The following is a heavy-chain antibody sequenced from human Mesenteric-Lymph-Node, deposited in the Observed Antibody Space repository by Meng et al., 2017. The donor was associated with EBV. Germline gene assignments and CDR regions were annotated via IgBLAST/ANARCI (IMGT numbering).Heavy chain of an antibody. D-gene: IGHD6-13*01. Sequence: AQPVGPGVDFVAAGGSLILPWGASGFTFSSLWMHWVRQTPGKGLVWVSRINDDGTITTYADSVKGLLTISRDNTKNTLYLQMNSLKVEDTAVYYCARVAAAGANFDYWGRGTLVTVSS. CDR2: INDDGTIT. J-gene: IGHJ4*02. CDR1: GFTFSSLW. V-gene: IGHV3-74*01. CDR3: ARVAAAGANFDY.